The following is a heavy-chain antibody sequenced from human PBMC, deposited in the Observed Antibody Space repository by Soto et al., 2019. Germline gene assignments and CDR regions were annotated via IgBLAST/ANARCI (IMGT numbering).Heavy chain of an antibody. J-gene: IGHJ6*01. Sequence: GGSLRLCCAASGFTFSSYWMSWVRQAPGKGLEWVANIKQDGSEKYYVDSVKGRFTISRDNDKNSLYLQMNSLRAEDTAVYYCARLYFCTLSCYGDVGGQGTTDTL. V-gene: IGHV3-7*03. CDR2: IKQDGSEK. CDR1: GFTFSSYW. D-gene: IGHD2-2*01. CDR3: ARLYFCTLSCYGDV.